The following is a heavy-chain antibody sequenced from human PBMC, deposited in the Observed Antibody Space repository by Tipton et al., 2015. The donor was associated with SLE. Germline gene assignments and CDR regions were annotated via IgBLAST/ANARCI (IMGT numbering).Heavy chain of an antibody. Sequence: SLRLSCSASGFTFSSYAMHWVRQAPGKGLKYVSAISSNGGSTYYADSVKGRFTISRDNSKNTLYQQMNSLRAEDTAVYYCAREEIAVAVDYWSQGTLVTVSS. CDR1: GFTFSSYA. V-gene: IGHV3-64*04. J-gene: IGHJ4*02. D-gene: IGHD6-19*01. CDR2: ISSNGGST. CDR3: AREEIAVAVDY.